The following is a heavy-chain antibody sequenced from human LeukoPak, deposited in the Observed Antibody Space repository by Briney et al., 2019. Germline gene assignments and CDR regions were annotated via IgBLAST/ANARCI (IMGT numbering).Heavy chain of an antibody. CDR3: ARSGGAFDY. D-gene: IGHD1-26*01. J-gene: IGHJ4*02. Sequence: GGSLRLSCAASGFTVSSNYMSWVRQAPGKGLEWVANINQDGSEIYYVDPVKGRFTISRDNAKNSLSLQMNSLRAEDTAVYYCARSGGAFDYWGQGTLVTVSS. CDR2: INQDGSEI. CDR1: GFTVSSNY. V-gene: IGHV3-7*01.